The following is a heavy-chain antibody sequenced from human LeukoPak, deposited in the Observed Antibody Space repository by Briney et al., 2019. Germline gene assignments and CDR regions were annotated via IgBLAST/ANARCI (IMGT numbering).Heavy chain of an antibody. CDR3: VSVYNNGWYVDY. D-gene: IGHD6-19*01. Sequence: GGSLRLSCAVSGLTVGVYCVSWVRQAPGKGLEWVSVMYGNGETVYGDSVKGRFTISRDNSRNTVYLEMNRLRVEDTAVYHCVSVYNNGWYVDYWGQGTLVTVSS. V-gene: IGHV3-66*01. CDR1: GLTVGVYC. J-gene: IGHJ4*02. CDR2: MYGNGET.